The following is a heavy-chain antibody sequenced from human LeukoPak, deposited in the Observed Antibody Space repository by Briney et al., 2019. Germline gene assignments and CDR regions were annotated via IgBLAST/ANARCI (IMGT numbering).Heavy chain of an antibody. CDR2: ISWNSGSI. CDR1: GFTFSSYG. D-gene: IGHD6-19*01. J-gene: IGHJ4*02. CDR3: AKAIQRGGWYRLGFDY. Sequence: LRLSCAASGFTFSSYGMHWVRQAPGKGLEWVSGISWNSGSIGYADSVKGRFTISRDNAKNSLYLQMNSLRAEDTALYYCAKAIQRGGWYRLGFDYWGQGTLVTVSS. V-gene: IGHV3-9*01.